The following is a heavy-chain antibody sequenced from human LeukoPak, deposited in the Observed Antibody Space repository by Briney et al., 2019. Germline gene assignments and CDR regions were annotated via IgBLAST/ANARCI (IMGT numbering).Heavy chain of an antibody. V-gene: IGHV1-3*01. J-gene: IGHJ5*02. D-gene: IGHD3-9*01. CDR1: GYTFTGYA. CDR2: INAGNGNT. Sequence: ASVKLSCKASGYTFTGYAMHWVRQAPGQRLEWMGWINAGNGNTKYSQKFQGRVTITRDTSASTAYMELSSLRSEDTAVYYCARDAPGVYDILTGLLFDPWGQGTLVTVSS. CDR3: ARDAPGVYDILTGLLFDP.